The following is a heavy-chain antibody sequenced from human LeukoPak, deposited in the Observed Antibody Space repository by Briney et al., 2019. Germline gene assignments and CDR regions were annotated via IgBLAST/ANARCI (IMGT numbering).Heavy chain of an antibody. CDR2: ISAYSGNT. CDR1: GYTFTSYG. CDR3: ARLYCSGGSCSNPFDY. J-gene: IGHJ4*02. Sequence: GASVKVSCKASGYTFTSYGISWVRQAPGQGLEWMGWISAYSGNTNYAQKLQGRVTMTTDTSTSTAYMELRSLRSDDTAVYYCARLYCSGGSCSNPFDYWGQGTLVTVSS. V-gene: IGHV1-18*01. D-gene: IGHD2-15*01.